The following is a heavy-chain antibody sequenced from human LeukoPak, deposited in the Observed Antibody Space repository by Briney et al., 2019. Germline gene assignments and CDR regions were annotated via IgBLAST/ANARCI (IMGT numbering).Heavy chain of an antibody. Sequence: SETLSLTCAVSGYSITSGYYWAWIRQPPGKGLEWIGNIYHSGSTYYNPPLTSRVTLSVDTSKNQFSLKLSSVTAADTAVYYCARRYSNYFFDYWGQGTLVTVSS. D-gene: IGHD4-11*01. CDR1: GYSITSGYY. CDR2: IYHSGST. V-gene: IGHV4-38-2*01. J-gene: IGHJ4*02. CDR3: ARRYSNYFFDY.